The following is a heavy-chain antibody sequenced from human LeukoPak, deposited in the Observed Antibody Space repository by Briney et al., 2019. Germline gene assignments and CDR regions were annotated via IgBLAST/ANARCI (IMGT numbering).Heavy chain of an antibody. CDR1: GFTFSSYA. J-gene: IGHJ4*02. CDR2: ISGSGGST. Sequence: TGGSLRLSCAASGFTFSSYAMSWVRQAPGKGLEWVSAISGSGGSTYYADSVKGRFTISRDNSKNTLYLQMNSLRAEDMAAYHCAKNWNADYWGQGTLVTVSS. D-gene: IGHD1-1*01. V-gene: IGHV3-23*01. CDR3: AKNWNADY.